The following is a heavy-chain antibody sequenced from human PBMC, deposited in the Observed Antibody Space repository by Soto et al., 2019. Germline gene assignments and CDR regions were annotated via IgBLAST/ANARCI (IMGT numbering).Heavy chain of an antibody. J-gene: IGHJ4*02. CDR3: ARDLGSSGYSDY. V-gene: IGHV4-31*03. CDR2: IYYSGST. D-gene: IGHD3-22*01. Sequence: SETLSLTCTVSGGSISSGGYYWSWIRQHPGKGLEWIGYIYYSGSTYYNPSLKSRVTISVDTSKNQFSLKLSSVTAADTAVYYCARDLGSSGYSDYWGQGTLVTVSS. CDR1: GGSISSGGYY.